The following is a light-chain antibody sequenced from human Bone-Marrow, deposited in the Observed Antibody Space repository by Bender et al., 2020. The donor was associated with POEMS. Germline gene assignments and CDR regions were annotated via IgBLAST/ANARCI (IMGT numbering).Light chain of an antibody. CDR1: NLGSKY. V-gene: IGLV3-1*01. CDR2: QDS. CDR3: QVWHSSAHIYWV. Sequence: SIELTQPPSVSVSPGQTATITCSGDNLGSKYACWYQQKPGQSPVLVLYQDSKRPSGIPERFSGANSGSTATLTISGTQAMDEAEYYCQVWHSSAHIYWVFGGGTKLTVL. J-gene: IGLJ3*02.